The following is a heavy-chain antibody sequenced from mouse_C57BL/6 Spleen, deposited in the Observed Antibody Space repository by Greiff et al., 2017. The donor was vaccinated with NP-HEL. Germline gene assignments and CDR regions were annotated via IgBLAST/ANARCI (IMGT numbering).Heavy chain of an antibody. Sequence: VQLKQSGPELVKPGASVKISCKASGYSFTGYYMNWVKQSPEKSLEWIGEINPSTGGTTYNQKFKAKATLTVDKSSSTAYMQLKSLTSEDSAVYYCAPHYYGSSYYWGQGTTLTVSS. V-gene: IGHV1-42*01. CDR1: GYSFTGYY. CDR2: INPSTGGT. D-gene: IGHD1-1*01. J-gene: IGHJ2*01. CDR3: APHYYGSSYY.